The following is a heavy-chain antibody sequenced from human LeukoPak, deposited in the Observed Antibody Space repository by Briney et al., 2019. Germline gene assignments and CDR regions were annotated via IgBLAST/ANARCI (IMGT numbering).Heavy chain of an antibody. CDR1: GFTFDDYA. Sequence: GGSLRLSCAASGFTFDDYAMNWVRQAPGKGLEWVSGISWNSGNLGYADSVKGRFTISRDNAKNSLYLQMNSLRAEDTALYYCAKDNDINYYYGMDVWGQGTTVTVSS. CDR3: AKDNDINYYYGMDV. D-gene: IGHD3-22*01. V-gene: IGHV3-9*01. J-gene: IGHJ6*02. CDR2: ISWNSGNL.